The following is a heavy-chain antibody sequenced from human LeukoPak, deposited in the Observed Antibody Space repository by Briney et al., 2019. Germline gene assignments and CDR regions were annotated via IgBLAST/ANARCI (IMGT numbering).Heavy chain of an antibody. CDR1: GFTFANYA. V-gene: IGHV3-23*01. Sequence: GGPLRLSCAVPGFTFANYAMTWVRQAPGKGLESVSSISTDGTTYYAHSVKGRFTLSRDNSKNTLYLQMSSLRAEDTAVYYCAKLGHGGYYSYMDVWGKGTTVTVSS. J-gene: IGHJ6*03. CDR2: ISTDGTT. D-gene: IGHD3-16*01. CDR3: AKLGHGGYYSYMDV.